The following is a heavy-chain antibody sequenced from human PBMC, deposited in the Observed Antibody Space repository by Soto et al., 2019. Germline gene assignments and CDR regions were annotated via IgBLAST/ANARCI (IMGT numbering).Heavy chain of an antibody. V-gene: IGHV1-18*04. CDR1: GYTFTSYG. J-gene: IGHJ5*02. D-gene: IGHD6-13*01. Sequence: ASVKVSCKASGYTFTSYGISWVRQAPGQGLEWMGWISAYNGNTNYAQKLQGRVTMTTDTSTSTAYMELRSLRSDDTAVYYCAGGIAAAGTAFLGWFDPWGQGTLVTVSS. CDR2: ISAYNGNT. CDR3: AGGIAAAGTAFLGWFDP.